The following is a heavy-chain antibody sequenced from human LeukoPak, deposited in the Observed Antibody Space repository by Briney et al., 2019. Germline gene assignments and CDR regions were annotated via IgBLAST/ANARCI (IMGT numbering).Heavy chain of an antibody. CDR2: ISAYNGNT. Sequence: ATVKVSCKASGYTFTSYGISWVRQAPGQGLEWMGWISAYNGNTNYAQKIQGRVAMTTDTSTSTVYMELRSLRSDDTAVYYCARDLKMGYSSGRYSWGTGSSNDYWGQGTLVTVSS. V-gene: IGHV1-18*01. D-gene: IGHD6-19*01. CDR3: ARDLKMGYSSGRYSWGTGSSNDY. CDR1: GYTFTSYG. J-gene: IGHJ4*02.